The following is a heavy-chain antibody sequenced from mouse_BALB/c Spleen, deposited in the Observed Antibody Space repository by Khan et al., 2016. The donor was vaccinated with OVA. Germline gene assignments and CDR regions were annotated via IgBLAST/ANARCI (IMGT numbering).Heavy chain of an antibody. CDR2: ISYSGVT. Sequence: EVQLQESGPGLVKPSQSLSLTCTVTGYSITSGYAWYWIRQFPGNKLEWMGYISYSGVTSYNPSLKSRISITRDTSKNQFFLQLNSLTTEDTATYYCARGNYYWYYFDYWGQGTTLTVSS. CDR3: ARGNYYWYYFDY. J-gene: IGHJ2*01. CDR1: GYSITSGYA. D-gene: IGHD1-1*01. V-gene: IGHV3-2*02.